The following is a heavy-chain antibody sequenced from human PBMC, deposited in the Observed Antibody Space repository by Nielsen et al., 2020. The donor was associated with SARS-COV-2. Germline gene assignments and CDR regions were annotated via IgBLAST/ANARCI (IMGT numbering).Heavy chain of an antibody. V-gene: IGHV1-2*02. D-gene: IGHD3-10*01. J-gene: IGHJ5*02. CDR1: GYTFTGYY. CDR3: AKNPAYYGSGSYFSWFDP. CDR2: INPNSGGT. Sequence: SVKVSCKASGYTFTGYYMHWVRQAPGQGLEWMGWINPNSGGTNYAQKFQGRVTMTRDTSISTAYMELSRLRSDDTAVYYCAKNPAYYGSGSYFSWFDPWGQGTLVTVSS.